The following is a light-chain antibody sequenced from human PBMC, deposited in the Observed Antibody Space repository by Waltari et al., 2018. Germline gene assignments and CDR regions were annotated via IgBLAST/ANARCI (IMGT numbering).Light chain of an antibody. CDR3: QQFQSHLRT. CDR1: QSVLHSSNNKNY. J-gene: IGKJ1*01. CDR2: WAS. Sequence: DIVMTQSPESLAVSLGERATTTCKSSQSVLHSSNNKNYFAWYQQKPGQPPKLLISWASTRKSGVPDRFSGSGSGTDFTLTISSLQAEDVAVYYCQQFQSHLRTFGQGTKVEIK. V-gene: IGKV4-1*01.